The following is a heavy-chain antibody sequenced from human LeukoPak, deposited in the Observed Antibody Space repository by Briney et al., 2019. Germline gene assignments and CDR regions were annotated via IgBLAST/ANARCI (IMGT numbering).Heavy chain of an antibody. CDR1: GFAFNTYS. D-gene: IGHD3-9*01. CDR3: ARDLIVINFDWHHWYFDL. Sequence: GGSLRLSCAASGFAFNTYSLHWVRQAPDTGLEWMAGISSDGSKTYYTHSVQDRFTITRDNSKNTLYLQMNSLRAEDTAVYYCARDLIVINFDWHHWYFDLWGRGTLVTVSS. J-gene: IGHJ2*01. V-gene: IGHV3-30*10. CDR2: ISSDGSKT.